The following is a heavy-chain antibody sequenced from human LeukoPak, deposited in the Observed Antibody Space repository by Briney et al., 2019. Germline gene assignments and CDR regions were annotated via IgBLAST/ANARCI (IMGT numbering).Heavy chain of an antibody. Sequence: DPRGSLRLSCAASGFTFSSYSMNWVRQAPGKGLEWVSYISSSSSTIYYTDSVKGRFTISRDNAKNSLYLQMNSLRDEDTAVYYCARAYSYGYYFDYWGQGTLVTVSS. CDR2: ISSSSSTI. D-gene: IGHD5-18*01. CDR3: ARAYSYGYYFDY. CDR1: GFTFSSYS. J-gene: IGHJ4*02. V-gene: IGHV3-48*02.